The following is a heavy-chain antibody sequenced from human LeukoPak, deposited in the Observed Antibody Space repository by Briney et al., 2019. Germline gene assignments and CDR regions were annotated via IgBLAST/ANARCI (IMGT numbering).Heavy chain of an antibody. CDR2: INHSGST. CDR3: ARVCNSRLYDFWSGYPDYFDY. V-gene: IGHV4-34*01. CDR1: GGSFSGYY. D-gene: IGHD3-3*01. Sequence: SETLSLTCAVYGGSFSGYYWSWIRQPPGKGLEWIGEINHSGSTNYNPSLKSRVTISVDTSKNQFSLKLSSVTAADTAVYYCARVCNSRLYDFWSGYPDYFDYWGQGTLVTVSS. J-gene: IGHJ4*02.